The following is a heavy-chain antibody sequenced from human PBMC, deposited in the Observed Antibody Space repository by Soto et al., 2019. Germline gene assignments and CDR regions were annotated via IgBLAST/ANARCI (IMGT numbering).Heavy chain of an antibody. V-gene: IGHV3-30-3*01. CDR2: ISHDGNNK. D-gene: IGHD1-26*01. CDR3: ARDDEGGSDCDLGY. J-gene: IGHJ4*02. Sequence: QVQLVESGGGVVQPGRSLRLSCAASGFTFSSHIMHWVRQTPGKGLEWMTFISHDGNNKYYADSVKGRFTISRDNSENTLYLQMDILRAEDTAVYYCARDDEGGSDCDLGYWGQGTLVTVSS. CDR1: GFTFSSHI.